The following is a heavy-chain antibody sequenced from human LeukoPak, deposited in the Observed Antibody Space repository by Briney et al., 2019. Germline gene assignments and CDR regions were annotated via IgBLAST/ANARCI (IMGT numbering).Heavy chain of an antibody. CDR3: ARDRAGGNSRYFDL. Sequence: PGGSLRLSCAASGFTFSSYWMHWVRQAPGKGLVWVSRINSDGSSTTYADSVKGRFTISRDNAKNTLYLQMSSLRAEDTAVYYCARDRAGGNSRYFDLWGRGTLVTVSS. D-gene: IGHD4-23*01. CDR1: GFTFSSYW. V-gene: IGHV3-74*01. CDR2: INSDGSST. J-gene: IGHJ2*01.